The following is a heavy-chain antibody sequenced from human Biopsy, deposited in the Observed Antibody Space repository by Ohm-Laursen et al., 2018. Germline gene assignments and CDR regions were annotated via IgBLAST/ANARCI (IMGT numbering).Heavy chain of an antibody. CDR3: ARDQRGPSLLEAKLTPNYFDY. CDR1: GFTLSYYS. V-gene: IGHV3-21*01. Sequence: SLRLSCAASGFTLSYYSMTWVRQAPGKGLEWVSPIRSGGDYMFYADSVKGRFTISRDNAKNSLYLQMNILRAEDTAVYYCARDQRGPSLLEAKLTPNYFDYWGRGSLVTVSS. CDR2: IRSGGDYM. J-gene: IGHJ4*02. D-gene: IGHD1-1*01.